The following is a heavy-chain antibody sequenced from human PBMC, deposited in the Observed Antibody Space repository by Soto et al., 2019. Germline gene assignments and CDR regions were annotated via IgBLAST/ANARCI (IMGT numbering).Heavy chain of an antibody. D-gene: IGHD6-6*01. Sequence: SETLSLTCTVSGGSISSYYWSWIRQPPGKGLEWIGYIYYSGSTNYNPSLKSRVTISVDTSKNQFSLKLSAVTAADTAVYYCARERPVEYSSSFVGFYYYYYMDVWGKGTTVTVSS. CDR1: GGSISSYY. V-gene: IGHV4-59*01. CDR2: IYYSGST. CDR3: ARERPVEYSSSFVGFYYYYYMDV. J-gene: IGHJ6*03.